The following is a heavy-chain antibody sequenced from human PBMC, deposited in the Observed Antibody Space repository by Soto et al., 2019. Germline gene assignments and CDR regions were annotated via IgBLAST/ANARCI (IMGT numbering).Heavy chain of an antibody. J-gene: IGHJ4*02. CDR2: ISYDGSNK. CDR3: VSYSRSTASFDY. Sequence: LRLSFAASGFTFSSYGMQWVRQAPCKVLEWVAVISYDGSNKYYADSVKGRFTISRDNSKNTLYLQMNRLRAEDTAVYYCVSYSRSTASFDYSCQGTLVTVSS. CDR1: GFTFSSYG. D-gene: IGHD6-6*01. V-gene: IGHV3-30*03.